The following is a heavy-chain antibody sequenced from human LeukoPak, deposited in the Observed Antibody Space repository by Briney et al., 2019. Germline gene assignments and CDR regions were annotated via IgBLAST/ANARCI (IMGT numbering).Heavy chain of an antibody. V-gene: IGHV4-39*07. J-gene: IGHJ5*02. CDR3: ARPTRRNPGWFDP. CDR2: IYYSGST. D-gene: IGHD1-14*01. CDR1: GGSISSSSYY. Sequence: SETLSLTCTVSGGSISSSSYYWGWIRQPPGKGLEWIGSIYYSGSTYYNPSLKSRVTISVDTSKNQFSLKLSSVTAADTAVYYCARPTRRNPGWFDPWGQGTLVTVSS.